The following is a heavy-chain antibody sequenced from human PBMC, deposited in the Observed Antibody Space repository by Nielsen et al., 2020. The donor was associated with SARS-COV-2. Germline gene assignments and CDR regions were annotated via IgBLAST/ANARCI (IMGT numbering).Heavy chain of an antibody. Sequence: GGSLRLSCAASGFTFSSYGMHWVRQAPGKGLEWVAVISYDGSNKYYADSVKGRFTISRDKSKNTLYLQMNSLRAEDTAVYYCAKDEGYCSSTSCVIDYWGQGTLVTVSS. CDR1: GFTFSSYG. CDR3: AKDEGYCSSTSCVIDY. D-gene: IGHD2-2*01. CDR2: ISYDGSNK. V-gene: IGHV3-30*18. J-gene: IGHJ4*02.